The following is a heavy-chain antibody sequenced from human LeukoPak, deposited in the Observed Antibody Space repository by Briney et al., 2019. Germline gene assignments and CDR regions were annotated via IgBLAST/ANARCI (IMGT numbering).Heavy chain of an antibody. J-gene: IGHJ5*02. CDR2: VSGYNGNT. CDR3: SRGDWFDP. Sequence: ASMKVSCKASGYTFTSYDINWVRQAPGQGLEWMGWVSGYNGNTNYAQKFEGRVAMTTDTSSSTAYMELRSLRSDDTAIYYCSRGDWFDPWGQGTLVTVSS. D-gene: IGHD2-21*01. V-gene: IGHV1-18*01. CDR1: GYTFTSYD.